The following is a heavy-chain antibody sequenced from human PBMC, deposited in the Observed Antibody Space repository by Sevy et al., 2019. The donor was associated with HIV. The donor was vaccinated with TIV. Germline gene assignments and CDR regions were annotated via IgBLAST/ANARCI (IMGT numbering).Heavy chain of an antibody. J-gene: IGHJ3*01. D-gene: IGHD3-22*01. CDR2: IYYSGST. V-gene: IGHV4-39*01. CDR1: GGSISSSSYY. Sequence: SETLSLTCTVSGGSISSSSYYWGWIRQPPGKGLEWIGTIYYSGSTYYNPSLKSRVTIFVDTSKNQFSLKLSSVTAADSAGYYCANLTDSSAMGPIDVWGQGTTVTVSS. CDR3: ANLTDSSAMGPIDV.